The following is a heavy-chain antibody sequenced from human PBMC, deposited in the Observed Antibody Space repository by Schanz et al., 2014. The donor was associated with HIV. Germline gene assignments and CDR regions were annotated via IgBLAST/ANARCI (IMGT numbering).Heavy chain of an antibody. V-gene: IGHV4-31*03. CDR3: ARGRGYYDPFDH. Sequence: QVQLQESGPGLVKPSQTLSLTCTVTGGSINSGGYYWNWIRQYPGKGLEWIGYIYNNESTFYNPSLRSRISISVDTSKNHLSLKMSSVTAADTAVYFCARGRGYYDPFDHWGQGTLVTVSS. CDR2: IYNNEST. CDR1: GGSINSGGYY. D-gene: IGHD3-16*01. J-gene: IGHJ4*02.